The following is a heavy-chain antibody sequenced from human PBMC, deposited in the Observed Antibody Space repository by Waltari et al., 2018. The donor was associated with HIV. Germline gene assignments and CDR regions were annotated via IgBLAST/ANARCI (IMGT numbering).Heavy chain of an antibody. J-gene: IGHJ5*02. D-gene: IGHD3-3*01. CDR1: GYTFTGSF. CDR3: ARDFKGDVTIFGVVHNWFDP. CDR2: INPNSGGT. Sequence: QVQLVQSGAEVRKTGASVKVSCKASGYTFTGSFLHWVRQAPGQGLEWMGWINPNSGGTNYAQKFQDRVTMTRGTSISTAYMELSRLRSDDTAVYYCARDFKGDVTIFGVVHNWFDPWGQGTLVTVSS. V-gene: IGHV1-2*02.